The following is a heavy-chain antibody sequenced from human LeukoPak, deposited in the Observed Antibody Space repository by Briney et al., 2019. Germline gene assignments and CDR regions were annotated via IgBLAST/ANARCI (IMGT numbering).Heavy chain of an antibody. Sequence: PSETLSLTCTVSGGSISSYYWSWIRQPPGKGLEWVSYISSSGSTIYYADSVKGRFTISRDNAKNSLYLQMSSLRVEDTAVYYCTRDPRQLDSWGQGTLVTVSS. V-gene: IGHV3-11*04. CDR2: ISSSGSTI. CDR3: TRDPRQLDS. D-gene: IGHD6-6*01. J-gene: IGHJ4*02. CDR1: GGSISSYY.